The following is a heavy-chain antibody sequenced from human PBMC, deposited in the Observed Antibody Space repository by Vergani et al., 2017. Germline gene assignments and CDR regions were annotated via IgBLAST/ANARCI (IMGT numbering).Heavy chain of an antibody. CDR3: ARGTTVSWFDP. D-gene: IGHD4-11*01. J-gene: IGHJ5*02. CDR2: ISWNSGSI. Sequence: EVQLVESGGGLVQPGRSLRLSCAASGFTFDDYAMHWVRQAPGKGLEWVSGISWNSGSIGYADSVKGRFTISRDNAKNSLYLQMNSLRAEDTALYYCARGTTVSWFDPWGQGTLVTVSS. V-gene: IGHV3-9*01. CDR1: GFTFDDYA.